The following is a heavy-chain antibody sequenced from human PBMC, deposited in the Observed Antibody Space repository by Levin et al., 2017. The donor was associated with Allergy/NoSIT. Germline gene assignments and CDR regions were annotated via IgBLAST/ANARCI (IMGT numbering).Heavy chain of an antibody. CDR2: THYRSKWYI. CDR3: ASWYFDS. Sequence: LRLSCAISGDSVSSNIAAWHWIRQSPSRGLEWLGTTHYRSKWYIDYALSVKSRIIIDPDTSKNQFSLHLYSVTPEDTAVYYCASWYFDSWGQGTLVTVSS. V-gene: IGHV6-1*01. J-gene: IGHJ4*02. CDR1: GDSVSSNIAA.